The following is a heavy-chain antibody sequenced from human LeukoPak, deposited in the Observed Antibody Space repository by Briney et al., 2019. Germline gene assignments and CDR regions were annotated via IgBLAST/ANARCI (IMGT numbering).Heavy chain of an antibody. CDR1: GYSFSNYW. CDR2: IYPADSDV. J-gene: IGHJ4*02. CDR3: ATPVIGSNDY. V-gene: IGHV5-51*01. Sequence: GESLKISCKVPGYSFSNYWIGWVRQMPGKGLEWMAIIYPADSDVRYGPSFEGHVTISADNSINTAYLQWSSLKASDTAMYYCATPVIGSNDYWGQGTLVIVSS. D-gene: IGHD2-2*03.